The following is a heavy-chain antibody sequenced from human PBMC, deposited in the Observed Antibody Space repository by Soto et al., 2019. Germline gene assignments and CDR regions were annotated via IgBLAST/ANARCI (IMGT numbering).Heavy chain of an antibody. Sequence: GASVKVSCKTSGYTFNDFYIHWVREAPGQGLEWLGWINPNSGDTHYGQHFQGRVTLIADTSISTAYMELSSLRSDDTAVYYGARKIREYNYDYWGQGSLVTVSS. CDR1: GYTFNDFY. J-gene: IGHJ4*02. D-gene: IGHD5-18*01. CDR2: INPNSGDT. V-gene: IGHV1-2*02. CDR3: ARKIREYNYDY.